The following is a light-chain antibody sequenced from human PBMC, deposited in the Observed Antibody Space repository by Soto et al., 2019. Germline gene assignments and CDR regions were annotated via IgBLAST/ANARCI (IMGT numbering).Light chain of an antibody. V-gene: IGLV2-14*03. J-gene: IGLJ1*01. CDR3: SSYTSSSTLVYV. Sequence: QSVLTQPASVSGSPGQSITFSCTGTSSDVVGYDYVSWYQQHPGNAPKLMIYDVNNRPSGVSNRFSGSKSGNTASLTISGLQAEDEADYYCSSYTSSSTLVYVFGPGTKVTVL. CDR2: DVN. CDR1: SSDVVGYDY.